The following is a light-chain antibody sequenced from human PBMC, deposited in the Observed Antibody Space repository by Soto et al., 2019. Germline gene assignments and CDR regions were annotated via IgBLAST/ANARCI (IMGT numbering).Light chain of an antibody. J-gene: IGKJ1*01. CDR3: QHRDA. CDR2: GAS. V-gene: IGKV3-20*01. CDR1: QSVSNNY. Sequence: EIVLTPSPGTLSLSPGERATLSCRASQSVSNNYLAWYQQKPGQAPRLLIYGASSRATGIPARFSGSGSGTDFTLTISSLEPEDFAVYYCQHRDAFGQGTKVDIK.